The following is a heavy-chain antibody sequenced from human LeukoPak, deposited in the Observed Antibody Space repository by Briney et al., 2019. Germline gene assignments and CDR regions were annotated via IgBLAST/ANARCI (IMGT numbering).Heavy chain of an antibody. V-gene: IGHV3-13*04. D-gene: IGHD6-6*01. CDR2: IGIAGDT. Sequence: GGSLRLSCAASGFTFSSYDMHWVRQVTGKRLEWVSAIGIAGDTYYLDSVKGRFTISRENAKNSLYLQMNSLRAGDTAVYYCARGRARYYWGQGTLVTVSS. CDR3: ARGRARYY. J-gene: IGHJ4*02. CDR1: GFTFSSYD.